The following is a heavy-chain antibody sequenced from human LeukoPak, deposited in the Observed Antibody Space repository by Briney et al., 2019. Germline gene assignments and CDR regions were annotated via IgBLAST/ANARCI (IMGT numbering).Heavy chain of an antibody. CDR1: GFTFSSYS. D-gene: IGHD3-10*01. Sequence: GGSLRLSCAASGFTFSSYSMNWVRQAPGKGLEWVSSISSSSSYIYYADSVKGRFTISRDNAKNSLYLQMNSLRAEDTAVYYCARDRDYYGLPFDYWGQGTLVTVSS. CDR2: ISSSSSYI. V-gene: IGHV3-21*01. CDR3: ARDRDYYGLPFDY. J-gene: IGHJ4*02.